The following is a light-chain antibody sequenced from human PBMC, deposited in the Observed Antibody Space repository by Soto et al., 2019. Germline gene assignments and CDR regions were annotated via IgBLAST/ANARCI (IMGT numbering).Light chain of an antibody. J-gene: IGLJ3*02. CDR2: TNN. CDR1: TSNIGNNV. Sequence: QSVLTQPPSASGTPGQRVTISCSGSTSNIGNNVVNWYQQRPGTAPKLLISTNNQRPSGVPDRFSGSKSGTSASLTITGLQSDDEADYCCAAWDDSLNGRGVFGGGTKVTVL. V-gene: IGLV1-44*01. CDR3: AAWDDSLNGRGV.